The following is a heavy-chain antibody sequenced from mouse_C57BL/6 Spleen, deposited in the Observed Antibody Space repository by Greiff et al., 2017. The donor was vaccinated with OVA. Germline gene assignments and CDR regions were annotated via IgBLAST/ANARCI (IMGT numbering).Heavy chain of an antibody. CDR2: ISSGGSYT. CDR3: ARHGDYDGEYYFDY. CDR1: GFTFSSYG. D-gene: IGHD2-4*01. V-gene: IGHV5-6*01. Sequence: DVQLVESGGDLVKPGGSLKLSCAASGFTFSSYGMSWVRQTPDKRLEWVATISSGGSYTYYPDSVKGRFTISRDNAKNTLYLQMSSLKSEDTAMYYCARHGDYDGEYYFDYWGQGTTLTVSS. J-gene: IGHJ2*01.